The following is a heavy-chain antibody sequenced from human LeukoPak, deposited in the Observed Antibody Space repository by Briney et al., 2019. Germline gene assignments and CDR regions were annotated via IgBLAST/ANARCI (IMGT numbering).Heavy chain of an antibody. Sequence: ASVKVSCKASGYTFTSYGISWVRQAPGQGLEWMGWINPNSGGTNYAQKFQGWVTMTTDTSTSTAYMELRSLRSDDTAVYYCARDAVAGTGRDYWGQGTLVTVSS. CDR1: GYTFTSYG. CDR2: INPNSGGT. J-gene: IGHJ4*02. V-gene: IGHV1-18*01. CDR3: ARDAVAGTGRDY. D-gene: IGHD6-19*01.